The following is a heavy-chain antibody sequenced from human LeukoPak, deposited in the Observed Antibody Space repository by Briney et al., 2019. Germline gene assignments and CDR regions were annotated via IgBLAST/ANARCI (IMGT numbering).Heavy chain of an antibody. Sequence: GGSLSLSCAASGFTFSSYGMHWVRQAPGKGLEWVAFIRYDGSNKYYADSVKGRFTISRDNSKNTLYLQMNSLRAEDTAVYYCAKAWDDSSGYLQYYFAYWRQGTLVTVSS. V-gene: IGHV3-30*02. J-gene: IGHJ4*02. CDR2: IRYDGSNK. CDR1: GFTFSSYG. D-gene: IGHD3-22*01. CDR3: AKAWDDSSGYLQYYFAY.